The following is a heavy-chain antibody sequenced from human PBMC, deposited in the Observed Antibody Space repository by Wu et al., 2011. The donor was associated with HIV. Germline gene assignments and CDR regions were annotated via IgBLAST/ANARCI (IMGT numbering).Heavy chain of an antibody. J-gene: IGHJ5*02. D-gene: IGHD3-16*01. Sequence: QVQLVQSGAEVKKPGASVKVSRTASGYIFTDYYIHWVRQAPGQGLEWMGWINPNSGGTDYAQKFQDRVTMTRDTAISTAYMDLSRLRSDDTAVYYCVREAPFVAWGQGTLVTVSS. V-gene: IGHV1-2*02. CDR2: INPNSGGT. CDR3: VREAPFVA. CDR1: GYIFTDYY.